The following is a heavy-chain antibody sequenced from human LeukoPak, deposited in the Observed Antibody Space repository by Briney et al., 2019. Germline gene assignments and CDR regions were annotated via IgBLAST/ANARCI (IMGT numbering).Heavy chain of an antibody. CDR1: GYSFTSYW. V-gene: IGHV5-10-1*01. Sequence: GESLKISCKGSGYSFTSYWISWVRQVPGKGLEWMGRIDPSDSYTNYSPSFQGHVTISADKSISTAYLQWSSLKASDTAMYYCARQDLGQCCSGGSCYMDYWGQGTLVTVSS. J-gene: IGHJ4*02. CDR2: IDPSDSYT. CDR3: ARQDLGQCCSGGSCYMDY. D-gene: IGHD2-15*01.